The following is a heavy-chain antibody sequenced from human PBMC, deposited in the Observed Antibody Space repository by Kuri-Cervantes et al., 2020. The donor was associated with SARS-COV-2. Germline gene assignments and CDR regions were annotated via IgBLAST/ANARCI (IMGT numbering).Heavy chain of an antibody. J-gene: IGHJ5*02. CDR2: ISGSGDDT. V-gene: IGHV3-23*01. CDR3: AKGGSILATINRWASS. Sequence: GGSLRLSCAASGLSFSNYAMSWVRQAPGKGLEWVSSISGSGDDTHYADSVKGRFTISRDNSKNTLHLQMNSLRAEDTAVYYCAKGGSILATINRWASSWGQGTLVTVSS. CDR1: GLSFSNYA. D-gene: IGHD5-12*01.